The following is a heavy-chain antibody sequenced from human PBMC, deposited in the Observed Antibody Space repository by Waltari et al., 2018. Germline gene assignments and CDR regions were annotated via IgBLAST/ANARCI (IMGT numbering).Heavy chain of an antibody. V-gene: IGHV4-34*01. Sequence: QVQLQQWGAGLLKPLETLSLTCAVYGGSFSGYYWSWIRQPPGKGREWIGEISQSGGTSGSPALRRRGTRSGGTSKSQVSLRLGAVTAADTAVYDCARAEYYYDRSGLGGFDYWGQGTLVTVSS. D-gene: IGHD3-22*01. J-gene: IGHJ4*02. CDR3: ARAEYYYDRSGLGGFDY. CDR2: ISQSGGT. CDR1: GGSFSGYY.